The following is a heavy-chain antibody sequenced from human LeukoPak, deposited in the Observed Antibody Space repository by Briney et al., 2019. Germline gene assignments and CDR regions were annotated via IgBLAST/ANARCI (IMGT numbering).Heavy chain of an antibody. CDR1: GFTFSSYA. D-gene: IGHD2-15*01. J-gene: IGHJ3*02. CDR2: ISGSGGST. V-gene: IGHV3-23*01. CDR3: AKTEYCSGGSCYDFGAFDI. Sequence: GGSLRLSCAAYGFTFSSYAMSWVRQAPGKGLEWVSAISGSGGSTYYADSVKGRFTISRDNSKNTLYLQMNSLRAEDTAVYYCAKTEYCSGGSCYDFGAFDIWGQGTMVTVSS.